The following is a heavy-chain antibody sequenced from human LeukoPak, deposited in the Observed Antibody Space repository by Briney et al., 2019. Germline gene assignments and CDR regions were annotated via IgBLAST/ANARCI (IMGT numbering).Heavy chain of an antibody. CDR3: AKDLGYYGSGSARDAFDI. CDR1: GFTFSTYW. J-gene: IGHJ3*02. CDR2: IKEDGSAT. D-gene: IGHD3-10*01. Sequence: GGSLRLSCAASGFTFSTYWMTWVRQAPGKGPEWVANIKEDGSATYYVDSVKGRFTISRDNSKNSLYLQMNSLRTEDTALFYCAKDLGYYGSGSARDAFDIRGQGTMVTVSS. V-gene: IGHV3-7*05.